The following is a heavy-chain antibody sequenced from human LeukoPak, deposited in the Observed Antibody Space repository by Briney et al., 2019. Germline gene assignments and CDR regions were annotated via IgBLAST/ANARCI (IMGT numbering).Heavy chain of an antibody. CDR2: ISSSGSTI. J-gene: IGHJ4*02. CDR3: ARDRRDSGTNYFDY. V-gene: IGHV3-11*01. Sequence: PGGSLRLSWAASGFTFSDYYMSWIRQAPGKGLEWVSYISSSGSTIYYADSVKGRFTISRDNAKNSLYLQMNSLRAEDTAVYYCARDRRDSGTNYFDYWGQGTLVTVSS. CDR1: GFTFSDYY. D-gene: IGHD1-26*01.